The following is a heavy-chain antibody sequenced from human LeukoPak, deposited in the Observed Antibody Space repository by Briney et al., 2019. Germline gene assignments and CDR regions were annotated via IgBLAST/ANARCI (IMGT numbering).Heavy chain of an antibody. CDR2: IYTSGST. V-gene: IGHV4-4*07. D-gene: IGHD3-10*01. Sequence: KSSETLSLTCTVSGGSISSYYWSWIRQPAGKGLEWIGRIYTSGSTNYNPSLKSRVTMSVDTSKNQFSLKLSSVTAADTAVYYCARGRYYGWFGEFDYWGQGTLVTVSS. CDR1: GGSISSYY. J-gene: IGHJ4*02. CDR3: ARGRYYGWFGEFDY.